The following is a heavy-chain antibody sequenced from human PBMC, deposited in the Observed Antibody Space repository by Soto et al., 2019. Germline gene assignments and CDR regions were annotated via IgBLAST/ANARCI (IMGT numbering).Heavy chain of an antibody. CDR1: GLTFSGHW. CDR2: IKPDGSET. Sequence: GGSLRLSCAASGLTFSGHWMTWVRQTPGEGLQWVAAIKPDGSETFYVDSVKGRFTISRDNARNSLFLQMDSLRAEDTAVYYCTSRPSGMTYHAVFDFWGQGTLVTVTS. J-gene: IGHJ4*02. D-gene: IGHD2-21*02. V-gene: IGHV3-7*03. CDR3: TSRPSGMTYHAVFDF.